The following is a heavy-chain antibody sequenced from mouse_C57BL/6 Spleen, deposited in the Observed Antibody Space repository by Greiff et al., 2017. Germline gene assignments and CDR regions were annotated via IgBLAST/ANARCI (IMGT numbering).Heavy chain of an antibody. CDR2: IDPSDSET. D-gene: IGHD3-2*02. CDR3: AREGYSGYVAY. V-gene: IGHV1-52*01. Sequence: QVQLQQSGAELVRPGSSVKLSCKASGYTFTSYWMHWVKQRPIQGLEWIGNIDPSDSETHYNQKFKDKATLTVDKSSSTAYMQLSSLTSEDSAVYYCAREGYSGYVAYWGQGTLVTVSA. J-gene: IGHJ3*01. CDR1: GYTFTSYW.